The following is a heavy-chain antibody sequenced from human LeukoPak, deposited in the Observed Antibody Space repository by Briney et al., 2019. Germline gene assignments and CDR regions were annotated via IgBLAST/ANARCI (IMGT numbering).Heavy chain of an antibody. CDR2: ISNSGGAT. D-gene: IGHD3-10*01. Sequence: PGGSLRLSCAASGFTFSNYAMSWVRQSPGKGLEWVSSISNSGGATYYADSVKGRFTISRDNSKNTLYLHVNSLRAEDTAVYYCAKHFGSGTYYNFLDYWGQGTLVTVSS. CDR1: GFTFSNYA. V-gene: IGHV3-23*01. J-gene: IGHJ4*02. CDR3: AKHFGSGTYYNFLDY.